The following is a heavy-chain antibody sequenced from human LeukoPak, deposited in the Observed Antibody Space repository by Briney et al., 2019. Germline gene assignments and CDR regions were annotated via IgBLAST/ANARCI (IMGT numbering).Heavy chain of an antibody. CDR2: ISWNGDSV. J-gene: IGHJ5*02. V-gene: IGHV3-9*01. CDR1: GFTFDDYA. CDR3: AKYTSGWFGA. Sequence: PGGSLRLSCEASGFTFDDYAMHWVRQAPGKGLEWVSGISWNGDSVGYADSVKGRFTISRDNAKNSLYLQMNSLRAEDTALYYCAKYTSGWFGAWGQGALVIVSS. D-gene: IGHD3-3*01.